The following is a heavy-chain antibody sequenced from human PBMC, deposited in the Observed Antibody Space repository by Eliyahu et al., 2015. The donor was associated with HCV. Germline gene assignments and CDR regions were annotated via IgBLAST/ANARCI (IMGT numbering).Heavy chain of an antibody. D-gene: IGHD3-22*01. CDR2: ISSSSSYI. CDR3: ARDGDYYDSSGYLGY. V-gene: IGHV3-21*01. CDR1: GFTFSSYS. Sequence: EVQLVESGGGLVKPGGSLRLSCAASGFTFSSYSMNWVRQAPGKGLEWVSSISSSSSYIYYADSVKGRFTISRDNAKNSLYLQMNSLRAEDTAVYYCARDGDYYDSSGYLGYWGQGTLVTVSS. J-gene: IGHJ4*02.